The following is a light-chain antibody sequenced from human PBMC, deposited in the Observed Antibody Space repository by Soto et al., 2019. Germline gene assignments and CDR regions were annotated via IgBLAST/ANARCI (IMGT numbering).Light chain of an antibody. J-gene: IGKJ4*01. Sequence: IHITQSPSTLAASVGDRVIITCRASQDISGWLAWYQQKPGKAPKLLVFDASSLEDGVPSRFSGSGSGTEFTLTVSNLQSDDFATYYCQHYSTRSGVTFGGGTKVDI. V-gene: IGKV1-5*01. CDR3: QHYSTRSGVT. CDR2: DAS. CDR1: QDISGW.